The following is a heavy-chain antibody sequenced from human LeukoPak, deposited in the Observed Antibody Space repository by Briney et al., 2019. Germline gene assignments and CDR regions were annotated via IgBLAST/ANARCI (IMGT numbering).Heavy chain of an antibody. Sequence: PGGSLRLSCAASGFTFSSYAMNWVRQAPGKGLEWVSAISGSGCSTYYADSVKGRFTISRDNSKNTLYLQMNSLRAEDTAVYYRAKEWTYSILLDYWGQRTLVTVSS. CDR2: ISGSGCST. V-gene: IGHV3-23*01. D-gene: IGHD6-13*01. CDR3: AKEWTYSILLDY. CDR1: GFTFSSYA. J-gene: IGHJ4*02.